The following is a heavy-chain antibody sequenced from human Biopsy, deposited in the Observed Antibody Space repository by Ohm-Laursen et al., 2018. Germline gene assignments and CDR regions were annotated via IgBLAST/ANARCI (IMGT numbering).Heavy chain of an antibody. V-gene: IGHV1-69*06. CDR2: IVPLFETT. D-gene: IGHD2-15*01. CDR3: AKAGQTSGEYVVPRHFDS. Sequence: GASVKVSCKASGYNFDIYPLFWVRQAPGQGFEWMGGIVPLFETTDSAQKFQGRVTTTADRSTTTAYIELSGLTSEDTAIYYCAKAGQTSGEYVVPRHFDSWGQGTRVTVSS. CDR1: GYNFDIYP. J-gene: IGHJ4*02.